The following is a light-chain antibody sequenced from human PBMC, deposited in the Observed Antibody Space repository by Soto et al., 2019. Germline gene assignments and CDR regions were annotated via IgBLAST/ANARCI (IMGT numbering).Light chain of an antibody. Sequence: DIQMTQSPSSLPASVGERVTITCRASQSISSYLNWYQQTPGKAPKVXXYTASNMQSGVPSRFSVSGSGTDLTLTISDLQPEDFATYDCQQSYSTPRWTFGQGTKVDIK. J-gene: IGKJ1*01. V-gene: IGKV1-39*01. CDR3: QQSYSTPRWT. CDR2: TAS. CDR1: QSISSY.